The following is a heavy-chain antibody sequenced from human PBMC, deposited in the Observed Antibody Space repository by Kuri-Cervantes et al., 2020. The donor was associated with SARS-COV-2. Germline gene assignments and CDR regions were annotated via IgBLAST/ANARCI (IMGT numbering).Heavy chain of an antibody. CDR1: GGSISSGGYY. J-gene: IGHJ4*02. D-gene: IGHD5-18*01. CDR2: IYQSGST. CDR3: ARVGYSSGRHDY. Sequence: SFTVSGGSISSGGYYWNWIRQPPGKGLEWIGYIYQSGSTYYNPSLKSRVTISVDRSKNQFSLKLSSVTAADTAVYYWARVGYSSGRHDYWGQGTLVTVSS. V-gene: IGHV4-30-2*01.